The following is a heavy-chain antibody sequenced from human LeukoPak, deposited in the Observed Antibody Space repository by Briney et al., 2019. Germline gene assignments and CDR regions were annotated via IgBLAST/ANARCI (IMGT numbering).Heavy chain of an antibody. CDR1: GFSFSGYA. J-gene: IGHJ4*02. Sequence: GGSLRLSCAASGFSFSGYAMSWVRQAPGKGLEWVSGISGSGVSTYYADSVKGRFTISRDNSKNTLYVQVNSLRAEDTAVYYCARGGYSSSWYRFDYWGQGTLVTVSS. CDR3: ARGGYSSSWYRFDY. V-gene: IGHV3-23*01. D-gene: IGHD6-13*01. CDR2: ISGSGVST.